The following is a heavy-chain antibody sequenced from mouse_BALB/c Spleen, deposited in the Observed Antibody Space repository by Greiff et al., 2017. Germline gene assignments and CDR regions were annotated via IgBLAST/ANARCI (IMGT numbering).Heavy chain of an antibody. CDR3: ARDGYYEGDYFDY. CDR1: GFTFSSFG. Sequence: DVHLVESGGGLVQPGGSRKLSCAASGFTFSSFGMHWVRQAPEKGLEWVAYISSGSSTIYYADTVKGRFTISRDNPKNTLFLQMTSLRSEDTAMYYCARDGYYEGDYFDYWGQGTTLTVSS. V-gene: IGHV5-17*02. D-gene: IGHD2-3*01. J-gene: IGHJ2*01. CDR2: ISSGSSTI.